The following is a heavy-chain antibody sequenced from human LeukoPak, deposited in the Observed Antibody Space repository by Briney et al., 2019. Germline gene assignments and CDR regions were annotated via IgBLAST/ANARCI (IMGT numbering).Heavy chain of an antibody. CDR1: GYTFTSYD. J-gene: IGHJ4*02. V-gene: IGHV1-8*01. CDR3: ARSNMVRGVVISRPLDY. Sequence: ASVKVSCKASGYTFTSYDINWVRQATGQGLEWMGWMNPNSGNTGYAQKFQGRVTITRNTSIRTAYMELSSLRSEDTAVYYCARSNMVRGVVISRPLDYWGQGTLVTVSS. D-gene: IGHD3-10*01. CDR2: MNPNSGNT.